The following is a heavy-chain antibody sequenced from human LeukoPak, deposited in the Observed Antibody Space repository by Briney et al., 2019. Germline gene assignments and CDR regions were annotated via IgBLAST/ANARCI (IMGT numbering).Heavy chain of an antibody. J-gene: IGHJ4*02. CDR2: IHYSGST. CDR1: GGSISSGDYY. V-gene: IGHV4-30-4*08. CDR3: ARSGGVRGHYFDY. D-gene: IGHD3-10*01. Sequence: SQTLSLTCTVSGGSISSGDYYWSWIRQPPGQGLEWIGYIHYSGSTYYNPSLNSRVTTSVDTSKNQFSLKLSSVTAADTAVYYCARSGGVRGHYFDYWGRGTLVTVSS.